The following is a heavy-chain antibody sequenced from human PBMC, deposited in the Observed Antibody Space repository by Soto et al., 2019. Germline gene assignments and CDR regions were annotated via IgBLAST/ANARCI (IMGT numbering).Heavy chain of an antibody. Sequence: EVQLLESGGGLVQPGGSLRLSCAASGFTFSSYAMSWVRQAPGKGLEWVSAISGSGGTTYYAGSVKGRFTISRDNSKNTLYLQMNSLRAEDTAVYYCAKDISTSGSVTSRVSFDYWGQGTLVTVSS. V-gene: IGHV3-23*01. CDR2: ISGSGGTT. D-gene: IGHD1-1*01. J-gene: IGHJ4*02. CDR1: GFTFSSYA. CDR3: AKDISTSGSVTSRVSFDY.